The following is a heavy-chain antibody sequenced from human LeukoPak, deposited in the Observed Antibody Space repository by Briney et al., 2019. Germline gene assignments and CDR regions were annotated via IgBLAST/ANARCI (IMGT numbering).Heavy chain of an antibody. Sequence: GGSLRLSCAASGFTFGSYWMSWVRQAPGKGLEWVATIKQDGSGKYYVDSVKGRFTISRDNAKNSVYLQMNSLRAEDTAVYYCARAWGVYSSSWYHQYDNWGQGTLVTVSS. CDR3: ARAWGVYSSSWYHQYDN. D-gene: IGHD6-13*01. CDR1: GFTFGSYW. V-gene: IGHV3-7*01. CDR2: IKQDGSGK. J-gene: IGHJ4*02.